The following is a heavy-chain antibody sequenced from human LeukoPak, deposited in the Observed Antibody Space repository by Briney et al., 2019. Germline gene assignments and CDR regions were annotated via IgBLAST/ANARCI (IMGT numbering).Heavy chain of an antibody. V-gene: IGHV4-34*01. CDR1: GGSFSVYY. Sequence: SETLSLTCAVYGGSFSVYYWSWIRQPPGKGLEWIGEINHSGSTNYNPSLKSRVTISVDTSKNQFSLKLSSVTAADTAVYYCARVTGGYNLVDYWGQGTLVTVSS. J-gene: IGHJ4*02. D-gene: IGHD5-24*01. CDR2: INHSGST. CDR3: ARVTGGYNLVDY.